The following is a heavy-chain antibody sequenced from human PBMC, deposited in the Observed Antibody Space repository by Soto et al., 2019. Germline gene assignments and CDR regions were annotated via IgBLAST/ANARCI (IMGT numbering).Heavy chain of an antibody. Sequence: QEQLVESGGGVVQPGRSLRLSCVASGFMFSSYAMHWVRQAPGKGLEGVAVISYDGSKKYYTDSVKGRYTISRDDSKNTLYLQMNSLRVEDTAVSYCARAPHGMDVWGQGTTVTVSS. CDR1: GFMFSSYA. V-gene: IGHV3-30-3*01. J-gene: IGHJ6*02. CDR3: ARAPHGMDV. CDR2: ISYDGSKK.